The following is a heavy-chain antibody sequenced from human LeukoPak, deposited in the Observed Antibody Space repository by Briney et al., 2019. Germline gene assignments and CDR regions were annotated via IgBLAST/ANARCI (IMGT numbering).Heavy chain of an antibody. V-gene: IGHV3-48*04. CDR2: IDSNSRTI. Sequence: GGSLRLSCAASGFTFSSYTMNWVRQAPGKGLEWISYIDSNSRTIHYADSARGRFTISRDNAKNSLFLQMNSLRAEDTAVYYCVREYCSGGSCSDAFDIWGQGTMVTVSS. D-gene: IGHD2-15*01. CDR1: GFTFSSYT. J-gene: IGHJ3*02. CDR3: VREYCSGGSCSDAFDI.